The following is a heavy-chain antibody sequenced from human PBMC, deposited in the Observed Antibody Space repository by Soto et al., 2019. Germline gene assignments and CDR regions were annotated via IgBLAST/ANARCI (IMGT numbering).Heavy chain of an antibody. CDR2: IYYSGST. D-gene: IGHD1-1*01. CDR1: GGSISSYY. V-gene: IGHV4-59*08. J-gene: IGHJ4*02. CDR3: ARRYRGPFDY. Sequence: PSETLSLTCTVSGGSISSYYWSWIRQPPGKGLEWIGYIYYSGSTNYNPSLKSRVTISVDTSKNQFSLKLSSVTAADTAVYYCARRYRGPFDYRSQGTLVTGSS.